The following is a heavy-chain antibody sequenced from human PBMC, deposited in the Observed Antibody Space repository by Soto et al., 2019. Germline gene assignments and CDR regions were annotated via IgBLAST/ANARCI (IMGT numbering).Heavy chain of an antibody. CDR1: GFSLSTSGVG. J-gene: IGHJ5*02. CDR3: AHRPPDSSSGQNCFDP. CDR2: IYWNDDK. Sequence: SGPTLVNPTQTLTLTCTFSGFSLSTSGVGVGWIRQPPGKALEWLALIYWNDDKRYSPSLKSRLTITKDTSKNQVVLTMTNMDPVDTATYYCAHRPPDSSSGQNCFDPWGQGTQVTVSS. D-gene: IGHD6-6*01. V-gene: IGHV2-5*01.